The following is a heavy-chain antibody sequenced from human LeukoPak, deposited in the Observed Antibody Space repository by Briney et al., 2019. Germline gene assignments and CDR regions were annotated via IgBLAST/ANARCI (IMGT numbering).Heavy chain of an antibody. D-gene: IGHD5-18*01. CDR1: GFTVSSNY. CDR3: AKVSDIRGYSYGPKFDY. Sequence: PGGSLRLSCAASGFTVSSNYMSWVRQAPGKGLEWVSVIYSGGSTYYADSVKGRFTISRDNSKNTLYLQMNSLRAEDTAVYYCAKVSDIRGYSYGPKFDYWGQGTLVTVSS. CDR2: IYSGGST. V-gene: IGHV3-53*01. J-gene: IGHJ4*02.